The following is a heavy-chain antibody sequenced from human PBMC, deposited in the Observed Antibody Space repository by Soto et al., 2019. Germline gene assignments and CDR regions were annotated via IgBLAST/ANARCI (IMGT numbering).Heavy chain of an antibody. J-gene: IGHJ5*01. CDR2: IYKSATT. Sequence: TLSLSCSVSGDSISNLDYFWAWIRQPPGQALEYIGYIYKSATTYYNPSFESRVAISVDKSKSQFSLNVTSVTAADSAVYFCARGRYCLTGRCFPNWFDSWGQGALVT. CDR3: ARGRYCLTGRCFPNWFDS. CDR1: GDSISNLDYF. V-gene: IGHV4-30-4*01. D-gene: IGHD7-27*01.